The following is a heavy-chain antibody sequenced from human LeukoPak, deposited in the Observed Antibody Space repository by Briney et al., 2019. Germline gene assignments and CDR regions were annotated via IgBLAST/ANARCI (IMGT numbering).Heavy chain of an antibody. D-gene: IGHD3-22*01. J-gene: IGHJ4*02. CDR1: GGSISSSSYY. Sequence: TSETLPLTCTVSGGSISSSSYYWGWIRQPPGKGLEWIGSIYYSGSTYYNPSLKSRVTISVDTSKNQFSLKLSSVTAADTAVYYCARLPTYYYDSSGYQIDYWGQGTLVTVSS. CDR2: IYYSGST. CDR3: ARLPTYYYDSSGYQIDY. V-gene: IGHV4-39*07.